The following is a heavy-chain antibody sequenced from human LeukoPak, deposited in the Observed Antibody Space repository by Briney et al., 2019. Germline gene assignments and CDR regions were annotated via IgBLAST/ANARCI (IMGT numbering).Heavy chain of an antibody. J-gene: IGHJ6*02. Sequence: SVKVSCKASGGTFSSYAISWVRQAPGQGLEWMGRIIPILGIANYAQKFQGRVTITADKSTSTAYMELSSLRSEDTAVYYCAGYFVDSSGYYAYYYGMDVWGQGTTVTVSS. CDR2: IIPILGIA. D-gene: IGHD3-22*01. V-gene: IGHV1-69*04. CDR1: GGTFSSYA. CDR3: AGYFVDSSGYYAYYYGMDV.